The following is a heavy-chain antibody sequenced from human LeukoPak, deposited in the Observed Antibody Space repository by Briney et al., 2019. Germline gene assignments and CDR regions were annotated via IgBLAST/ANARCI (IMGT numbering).Heavy chain of an antibody. V-gene: IGHV4-4*09. Sequence: KASETLSLTCTVSGGSISSYYWSWIRQPPGKGLEWIGYIYTSGSTNYNPSLKSRVTISVDTSKNQFSLKLSSVTAADTAVYYCARHRRSGYYDSSGYESPYFDYWGQGTLVTVSS. D-gene: IGHD3-22*01. CDR2: IYTSGST. J-gene: IGHJ4*02. CDR1: GGSISSYY. CDR3: ARHRRSGYYDSSGYESPYFDY.